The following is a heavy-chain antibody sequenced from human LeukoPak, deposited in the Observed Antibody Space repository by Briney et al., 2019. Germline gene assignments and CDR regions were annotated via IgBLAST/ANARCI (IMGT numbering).Heavy chain of an antibody. D-gene: IGHD3-3*01. CDR3: AKMDYDFWSGYWNFDY. CDR2: ISGSGGST. Sequence: GGSLRLSCAASGFTFSNYAMNWVRQAPGKGLEWVSSISGSGGSTYYADSVKGRFTISRDNSKITLYLQMNSLRAEDTAVYYCAKMDYDFWSGYWNFDYWGQGTLVTVSS. J-gene: IGHJ4*02. V-gene: IGHV3-23*01. CDR1: GFTFSNYA.